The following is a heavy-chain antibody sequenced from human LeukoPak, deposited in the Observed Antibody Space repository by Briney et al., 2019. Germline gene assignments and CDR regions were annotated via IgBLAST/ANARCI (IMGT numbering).Heavy chain of an antibody. J-gene: IGHJ4*02. CDR3: AKASTGVAAPRYYFDC. CDR2: ISGSGGST. V-gene: IGHV3-23*01. CDR1: GFTVSSNY. Sequence: GGSLRLSCAASGFTVSSNYMSWVRQAPGKGLEWVSAISGSGGSTYYADSVKGRFTISRDNSKNTLYLQMNSLRAEDTAVYYCAKASTGVAAPRYYFDCWGQGTLVTVSS. D-gene: IGHD2-15*01.